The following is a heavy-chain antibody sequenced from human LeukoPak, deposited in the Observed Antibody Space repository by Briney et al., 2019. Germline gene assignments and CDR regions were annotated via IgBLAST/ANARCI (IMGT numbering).Heavy chain of an antibody. D-gene: IGHD4-17*01. J-gene: IGHJ4*02. V-gene: IGHV3-20*04. CDR2: INWNGGST. Sequence: GGSLRLSCAASGFTFDDYGMSWVRQAPGKGLEWVSGINWNGGSTGYADSVKGRFTISRDNAKNSLYLQMNSLRAEDTALYYCARSFGATVTTPDLHWGQGTLVTVSS. CDR3: ARSFGATVTTPDLH. CDR1: GFTFDDYG.